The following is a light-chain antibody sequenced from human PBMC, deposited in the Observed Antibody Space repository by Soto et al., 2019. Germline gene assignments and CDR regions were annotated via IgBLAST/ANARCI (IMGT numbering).Light chain of an antibody. CDR3: QQYGSLSWT. CDR1: QNVDSNY. V-gene: IGKV3-20*01. CDR2: GAS. Sequence: EILLTQSPVTLSLSPGERATLSCRASQNVDSNYLAWYQQKPGQAPRIIIFGASGRATGIPDRFSGSGSGTDFTLTISRLEPEDFAVYYCQQYGSLSWTFGQGTKVDI. J-gene: IGKJ1*01.